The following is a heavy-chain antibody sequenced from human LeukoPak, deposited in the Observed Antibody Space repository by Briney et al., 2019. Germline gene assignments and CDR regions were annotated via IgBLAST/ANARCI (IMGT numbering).Heavy chain of an antibody. CDR1: GGSISSGGYS. V-gene: IGHV4-30-2*03. CDR2: IYHSGST. D-gene: IGHD6-19*01. CDR3: ARHSSGWYGGFDY. Sequence: SQTLSLTCAVSGGSISSGGYSWSWIRQPPGKGLEWIGCIYHSGSTYYNPSLKSRVTISVDTSKNQFSLKLSSVTAADTAVYYCARHSSGWYGGFDYWGQGTLVTVSS. J-gene: IGHJ4*02.